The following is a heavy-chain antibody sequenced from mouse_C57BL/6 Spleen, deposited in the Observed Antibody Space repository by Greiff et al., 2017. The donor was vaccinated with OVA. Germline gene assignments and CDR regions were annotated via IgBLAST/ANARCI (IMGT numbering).Heavy chain of an antibody. CDR3: AREDGGYDY. J-gene: IGHJ2*01. CDR2: IYPRSGNT. CDR1: GYTFTSYG. Sequence: QVQLQQSGAELARPGASVKLSCKASGYTFTSYGISWVKQRTGQGLEWIGEIYPRSGNTYYNEKFKGKATLTADKSSSTAYMELRRLTSDDAAVYFCAREDGGYDYWGQGTTLTGSS. V-gene: IGHV1-81*01. D-gene: IGHD2-2*01.